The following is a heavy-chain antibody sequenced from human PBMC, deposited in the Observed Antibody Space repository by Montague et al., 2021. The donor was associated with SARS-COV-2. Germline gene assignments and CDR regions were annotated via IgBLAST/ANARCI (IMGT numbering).Heavy chain of an antibody. D-gene: IGHD3-10*01. CDR1: GFTFSSYS. Sequence: SLRLSCAASGFTFSSYSMNWVRQAPGKGLEWVSSISSSSSYIYYAGSVKGRFTISRDNAKNSLYLQMNSLRAEDTAVYYCARVSKVRGVIITWYFDLWGRGTLVTVSS. J-gene: IGHJ2*01. CDR2: ISSSSSYI. V-gene: IGHV3-21*01. CDR3: ARVSKVRGVIITWYFDL.